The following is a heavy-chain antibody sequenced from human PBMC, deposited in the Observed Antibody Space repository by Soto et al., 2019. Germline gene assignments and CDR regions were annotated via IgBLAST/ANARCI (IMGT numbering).Heavy chain of an antibody. V-gene: IGHV3-23*01. D-gene: IGHD3-9*01. J-gene: IGHJ4*02. CDR2: ISNNGGST. CDR1: GFTFSNYA. CDR3: AKDECAGYYYFDY. Sequence: EVQLLESGGGLVQPGGSLRLSCAASGFTFSNYAMSWVRQAPGKGLEWVSVISNNGGSTYDADSVKGRFTISRDNAKNTLDLQMNSLRDEDTAVYYCAKDECAGYYYFDYWGQGTLVTVSS.